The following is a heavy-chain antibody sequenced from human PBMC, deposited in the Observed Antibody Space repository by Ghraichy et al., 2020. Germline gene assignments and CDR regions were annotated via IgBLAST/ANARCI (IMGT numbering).Heavy chain of an antibody. Sequence: GSLRLSCAASGFTFDDYTMHWVRQAPGKSLEWVSLISWDGGTTYYTDSVKGRFTISRDNSKNSLYLQMNSLRTEDTALYYCAKGGSSSWFEGPGDYWGQGTLVTVSS. J-gene: IGHJ4*02. CDR1: GFTFDDYT. CDR2: ISWDGGTT. V-gene: IGHV3-43*01. CDR3: AKGGSSSWFEGPGDY. D-gene: IGHD6-13*01.